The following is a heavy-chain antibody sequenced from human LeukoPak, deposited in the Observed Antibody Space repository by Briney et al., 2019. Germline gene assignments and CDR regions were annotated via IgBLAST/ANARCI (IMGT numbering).Heavy chain of an antibody. V-gene: IGHV3-30*03. CDR1: GFTFSSYG. CDR2: ISYDGSNK. J-gene: IGHJ4*02. D-gene: IGHD2-15*01. CDR3: ARGGWYRATENVDY. Sequence: GGSLRLSCAASGFTFSSYGMHWVRQAPGKGLEWVAVISYDGSNKYYADSVKGRFTISRDNSKNTLYLQMNSLRAEDTAVYYCARGGWYRATENVDYWGQGTLVTVSS.